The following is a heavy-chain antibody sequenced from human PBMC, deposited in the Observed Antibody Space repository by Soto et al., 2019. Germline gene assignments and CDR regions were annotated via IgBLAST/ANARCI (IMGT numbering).Heavy chain of an antibody. D-gene: IGHD1-20*01. CDR3: ARGVTGTPYYYYYYGMDV. CDR1: GYTFTSYY. CDR2: INPSGGST. Sequence: ASVKVSCKASGYTFTSYYMHWVRQAPGQGXEWMGIINPSGGSTSYAQKFQGRVTMTRDTSTSTVYMELSSLRSEDTAVYYCARGVTGTPYYYYYYGMDVWGQGTTVTVSS. J-gene: IGHJ6*02. V-gene: IGHV1-46*01.